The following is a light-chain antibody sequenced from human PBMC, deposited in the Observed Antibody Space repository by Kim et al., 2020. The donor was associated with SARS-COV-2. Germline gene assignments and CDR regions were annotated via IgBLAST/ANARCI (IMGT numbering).Light chain of an antibody. V-gene: IGKV4-1*01. CDR3: QQYYSTPYT. Sequence: APINCKSSQSVLYSSNNQNYLAWYQQKPGQPPKLLIYWASTREYGVPDRFSGSGSGTDFTLTISSLQAEDVAVYYCQQYYSTPYTFGQGTKLEI. CDR2: WAS. CDR1: QSVLYSSNNQNY. J-gene: IGKJ2*01.